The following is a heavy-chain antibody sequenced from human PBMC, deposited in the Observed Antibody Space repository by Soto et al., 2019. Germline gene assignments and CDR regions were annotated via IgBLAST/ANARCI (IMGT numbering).Heavy chain of an antibody. V-gene: IGHV3-33*01. CDR1: GFTFSSYG. J-gene: IGHJ4*02. D-gene: IGHD6-13*01. Sequence: QVQLVESGGGVVQPGRSLRLSCAASGFTFSSYGMHWVRQAPGKGLEWVAVIWYDGSNKYYADSVKGRFTISRDNSKNRXYLQMNSLRAEDTAVYYCARVHRVGQQLAQYYFDYWGQGTLVTVSS. CDR3: ARVHRVGQQLAQYYFDY. CDR2: IWYDGSNK.